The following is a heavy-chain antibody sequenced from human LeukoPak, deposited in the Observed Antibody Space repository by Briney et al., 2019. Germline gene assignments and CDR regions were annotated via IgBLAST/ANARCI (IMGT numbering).Heavy chain of an antibody. D-gene: IGHD1-26*01. Sequence: GGSPRLSWAASGFTFSSYAMSWVRQAPGKGLEWVANIKQDGSEKNYVDSVKGRFTISRDNAKNSLYLQMNSLRAEDTAVYYCARDGSGSYYGYWGQGTLVTVSS. V-gene: IGHV3-7*01. CDR2: IKQDGSEK. J-gene: IGHJ4*02. CDR1: GFTFSSYA. CDR3: ARDGSGSYYGY.